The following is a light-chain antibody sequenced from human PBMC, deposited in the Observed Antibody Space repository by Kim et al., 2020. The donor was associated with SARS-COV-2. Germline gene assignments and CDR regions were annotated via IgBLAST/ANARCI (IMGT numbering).Light chain of an antibody. V-gene: IGLV3-21*04. CDR2: YDS. Sequence: SYELTQPPSVLVAPGKTARITCGGNNIGSKSVHWYQQKPGQAPVLVIYYDSDRPSGIPERFSGSNSGNTATLTISRVEAGDEADYYCQVWDSSSDHWVFGGGTQLTVL. CDR3: QVWDSSSDHWV. J-gene: IGLJ3*02. CDR1: NIGSKS.